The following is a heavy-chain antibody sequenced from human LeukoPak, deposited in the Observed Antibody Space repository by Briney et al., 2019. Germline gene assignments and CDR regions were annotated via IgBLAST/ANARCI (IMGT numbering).Heavy chain of an antibody. D-gene: IGHD3-22*01. CDR3: ARESYDSSGYSGGLKD. CDR1: GFTFSSYA. CDR2: ISGSGGST. J-gene: IGHJ4*02. V-gene: IGHV3-23*01. Sequence: PGGSLRLSCAASGFTFSSYAMSWVRQAPGKGLEWVSAISGSGGSTYYADSVKGRFTISRDNSKNTLYLQMNSLRAEDTAVYYCARESYDSSGYSGGLKDWGQGTLVTVSS.